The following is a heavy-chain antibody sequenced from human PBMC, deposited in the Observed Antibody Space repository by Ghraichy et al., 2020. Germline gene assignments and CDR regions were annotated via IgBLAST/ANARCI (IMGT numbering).Heavy chain of an antibody. CDR1: GGSVSSGSYY. CDR3: ASGIAARWLDYYYGMDV. V-gene: IGHV4-61*01. Sequence: SETLSLTCTVSGGSVSSGSYYWSWIRQPPGKGLEWIGYIYYSGSTNYNPSLKSRVTISVDTSKNQFSLKLSSVTAADTAVYYCASGIAARWLDYYYGMDVWGQGTTVTVSS. J-gene: IGHJ6*02. D-gene: IGHD6-6*01. CDR2: IYYSGST.